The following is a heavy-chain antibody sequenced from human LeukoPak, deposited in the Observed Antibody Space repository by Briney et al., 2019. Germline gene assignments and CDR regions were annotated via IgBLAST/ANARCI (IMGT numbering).Heavy chain of an antibody. J-gene: IGHJ4*02. CDR1: GYTFTSYG. CDR2: ISAYNGNT. D-gene: IGHD5-24*01. Sequence: ASVKFSCKASGYTFTSYGISWVRQAPGQGLEWMGWISAYNGNTNYAQKFQGRVTITADKSTSTAYMELSSLRSEDTAVYYCARDDRVEMATDYWGQGTLVTVSS. V-gene: IGHV1-18*01. CDR3: ARDDRVEMATDY.